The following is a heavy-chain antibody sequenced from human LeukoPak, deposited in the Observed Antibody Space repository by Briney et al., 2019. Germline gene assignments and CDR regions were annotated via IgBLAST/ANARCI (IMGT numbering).Heavy chain of an antibody. V-gene: IGHV3-69-1*01. CDR2: IYSDNT. J-gene: IGHJ4*02. Sequence: GGSLRLSCAASGFTFSDYYMSWIRQAPGKGLEWVSFIYSDNTHYSDSVKGRFTISRDNAKNSLYPQMNSLRAEDTAVYYCARLREIPVFGVVTKSTSYFDYWGQGTLVTVSS. D-gene: IGHD3-3*01. CDR1: GFTFSDYY. CDR3: ARLREIPVFGVVTKSTSYFDY.